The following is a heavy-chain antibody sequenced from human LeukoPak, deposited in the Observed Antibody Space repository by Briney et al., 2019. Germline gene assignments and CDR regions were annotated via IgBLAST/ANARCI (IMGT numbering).Heavy chain of an antibody. J-gene: IGHJ4*02. CDR3: AKSPRAHVGELWFDY. CDR1: GFTFSSYA. CDR2: ISGSGGST. Sequence: PGGSLRLSCAASGFTFSSYAMSWVRQAPGKGLEWVSAISGSGGSTYYADSVKGRFTISRDNSKNTLYLQMNSLRAEDTAVYYCAKSPRAHVGELWFDYWGQGTLVTVSS. V-gene: IGHV3-23*01. D-gene: IGHD3-16*01.